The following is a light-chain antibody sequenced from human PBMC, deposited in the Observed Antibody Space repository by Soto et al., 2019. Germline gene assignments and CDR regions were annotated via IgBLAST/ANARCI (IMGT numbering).Light chain of an antibody. Sequence: EIVLTQSPGTLSLSPGDRATLSCRASQSVRSNYLAWYQHKPGQAPRLLLYGASSRAIGIPDRFSGSGSGTDFTLTISILEPEDFAVYYCQQYDTSPPLTFGGGTKVEIK. J-gene: IGKJ4*01. CDR1: QSVRSNY. CDR2: GAS. V-gene: IGKV3-20*01. CDR3: QQYDTSPPLT.